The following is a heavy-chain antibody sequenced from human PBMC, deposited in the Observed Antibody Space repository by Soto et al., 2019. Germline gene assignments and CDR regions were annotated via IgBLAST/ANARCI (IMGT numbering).Heavy chain of an antibody. V-gene: IGHV4-30-2*01. Sequence: SETLSLTCAVSGGSISSGGYSWSWIRQPPGKGLEWIGYIYHSGSTYYNPSLKSRVTISVDRSKNQFSLKLSSVTAADTAVYYCVNTATRPYWGQGTLVTVSS. CDR2: IYHSGST. CDR1: GGSISSGGYS. CDR3: VNTATRPY. D-gene: IGHD2-15*01. J-gene: IGHJ4*02.